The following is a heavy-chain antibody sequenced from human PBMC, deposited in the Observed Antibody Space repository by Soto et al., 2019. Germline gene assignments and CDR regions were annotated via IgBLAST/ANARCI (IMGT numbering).Heavy chain of an antibody. Sequence: PGESLRLSCAASGFDFSSYAMNWVRQAPGQGLEWVSSISDGGGATNYANSVRGRFTISRDRFKNTLNLVTNSLRAEDTAVYYCVKEDCGAGCALDFWGQGTLVTVSS. CDR3: VKEDCGAGCALDF. CDR2: ISDGGGAT. D-gene: IGHD2-21*02. J-gene: IGHJ4*02. CDR1: GFDFSSYA. V-gene: IGHV3-23*01.